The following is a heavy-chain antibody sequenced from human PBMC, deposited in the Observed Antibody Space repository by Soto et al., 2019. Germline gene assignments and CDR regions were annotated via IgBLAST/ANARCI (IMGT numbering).Heavy chain of an antibody. J-gene: IGHJ3*02. CDR3: ARDLIRDGYKLDAFDI. CDR1: GFTFSSYE. Sequence: PGGSLRLSCAASGFTFSSYEMNWVRQAPGKGLEWVSYIGSSGSTIYYADSVKGRFTISRDNAKNSLYLQMNSLRAEDTAVYYCARDLIRDGYKLDAFDIWGQGTMVTVSS. D-gene: IGHD5-12*01. V-gene: IGHV3-48*03. CDR2: IGSSGSTI.